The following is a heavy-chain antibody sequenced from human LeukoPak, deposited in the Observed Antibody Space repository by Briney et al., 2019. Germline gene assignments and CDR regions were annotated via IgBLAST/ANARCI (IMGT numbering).Heavy chain of an antibody. CDR1: GGSINTYY. CDR2: IYDSGRN. CDR3: ARAGAGGGDFDY. V-gene: IGHV4-59*01. J-gene: IGHJ4*02. Sequence: PSETLSLTCSVSGGSINTYYWSWIRQPPGQGLEGIGYIYDSGRNKYNPSLKRRVRMSLDTSKNQFSLELNSVTAADTAVYYCARAGAGGGDFDYWGQGTLVTVSS. D-gene: IGHD2-21*01.